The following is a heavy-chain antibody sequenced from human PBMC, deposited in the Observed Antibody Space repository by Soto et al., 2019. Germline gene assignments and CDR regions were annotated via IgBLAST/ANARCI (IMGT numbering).Heavy chain of an antibody. CDR3: ARGPENYGMDV. Sequence: GSSVKVSCKASGYTFTSYYMHWVRQAPGQGLEWMGIINPSGGSTSYAQKFQGGVTMTRDTSTSTVYMELSSLRSEDTAVYYCARGPENYGMDVWGQGTTVTVSS. V-gene: IGHV1-46*01. CDR1: GYTFTSYY. CDR2: INPSGGST. J-gene: IGHJ6*02.